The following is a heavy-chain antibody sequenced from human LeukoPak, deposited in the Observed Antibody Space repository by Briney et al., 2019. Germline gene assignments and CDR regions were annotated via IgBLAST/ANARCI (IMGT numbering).Heavy chain of an antibody. CDR2: ISSSSSYI. V-gene: IGHV3-21*01. D-gene: IGHD4-23*01. CDR1: GFTFSSYS. Sequence: PGGSLRLSCAASGFTFSSYSMIWVRQAPGKGLEWVSSISSSSSYIYYADSVKGRFTISRDNAKNSLYLQMNSLRAEDTAVYYCARARTRVSGGNEFDYWGQGTLVTVSS. CDR3: ARARTRVSGGNEFDY. J-gene: IGHJ4*02.